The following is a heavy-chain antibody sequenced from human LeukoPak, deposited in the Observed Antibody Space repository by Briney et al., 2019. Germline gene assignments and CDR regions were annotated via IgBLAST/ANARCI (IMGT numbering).Heavy chain of an antibody. Sequence: PGGSLRLSCAASGFTFSSYEMNWVRQAPGKGLEWVSYISSSGSTIYYADSVEGRFTISRDNAKNSLYLQMNSLRAEDTAVYYCARDLRGNDYVWGSYRYIDYWGQGTLVTVSS. CDR3: ARDLRGNDYVWGSYRYIDY. V-gene: IGHV3-48*03. J-gene: IGHJ4*02. D-gene: IGHD3-16*02. CDR1: GFTFSSYE. CDR2: ISSSGSTI.